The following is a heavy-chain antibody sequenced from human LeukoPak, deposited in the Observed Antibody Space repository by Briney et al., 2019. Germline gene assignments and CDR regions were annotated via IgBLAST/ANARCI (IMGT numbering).Heavy chain of an antibody. CDR2: INPNSGGT. CDR1: GCTFTGYY. V-gene: IGHV1-2*06. D-gene: IGHD4-17*01. J-gene: IGHJ3*02. Sequence: ASVKVSCKASGCTFTGYYMHWVRQAPGQGLEWMGRINPNSGGTNYAQKFQGRVTMTRDTSISTAYMELSRLRSDDTAVYYCARDLPTETTRSAFDIWGQGTMVTVSS. CDR3: ARDLPTETTRSAFDI.